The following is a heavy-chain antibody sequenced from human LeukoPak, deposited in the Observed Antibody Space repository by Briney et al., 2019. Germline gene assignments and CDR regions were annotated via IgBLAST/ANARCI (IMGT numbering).Heavy chain of an antibody. Sequence: ASVKVSCKASGYTFTSYGISWVRQAPGQGLEWMGWISAYNGNTNYAQKLQGRVTMTTDTSTSTAYMELRSLRSDDTAVYYCARATEYYYGSGSYPPLDYWGQGTLVTVSS. J-gene: IGHJ4*02. CDR1: GYTFTSYG. CDR3: ARATEYYYGSGSYPPLDY. CDR2: ISAYNGNT. D-gene: IGHD3-10*01. V-gene: IGHV1-18*01.